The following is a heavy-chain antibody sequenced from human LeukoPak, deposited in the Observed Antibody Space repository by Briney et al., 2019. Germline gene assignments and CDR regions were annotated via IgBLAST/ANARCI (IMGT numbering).Heavy chain of an antibody. Sequence: ASVKVSCKASGYTLTDYYMHWVRQAPGQGLKWMGWINPNSGGTDYAQKFQGRVTMTRDTSISTAYMELSRLRSDDTAVYYCARRAPQGAFDIWAQGTMVTVSS. J-gene: IGHJ3*02. CDR3: ARRAPQGAFDI. CDR1: GYTLTDYY. V-gene: IGHV1-2*02. CDR2: INPNSGGT.